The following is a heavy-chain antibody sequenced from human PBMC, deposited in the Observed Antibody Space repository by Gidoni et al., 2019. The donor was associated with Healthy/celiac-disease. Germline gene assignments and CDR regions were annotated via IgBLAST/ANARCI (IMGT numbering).Heavy chain of an antibody. CDR3: ARDYGSGSYYHKTNGHYFDY. J-gene: IGHJ4*02. V-gene: IGHV3-30-3*01. Sequence: QVQLVESGGGVVQPGRSLRLSCSSSGFPFTRYAVHWVRQAPGKGLEWVAVISYDGSNKYYADSVKGRFTISRDNSKNTLYLQMNSLRAEDTAVYYCARDYGSGSYYHKTNGHYFDYWGQGTLVTVSS. CDR1: GFPFTRYA. D-gene: IGHD3-10*01. CDR2: ISYDGSNK.